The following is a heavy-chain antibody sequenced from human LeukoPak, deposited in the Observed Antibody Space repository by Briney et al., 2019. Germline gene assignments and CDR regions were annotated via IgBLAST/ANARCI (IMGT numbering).Heavy chain of an antibody. V-gene: IGHV1-69*01. CDR3: ALVTTFGPAGAFDI. Sequence: SVKVSCKASGGTFSSYAISWVRQAPGQGLEWMGGIIPIFGTANYAQKVQGRFTITADESTITAYMELSSLNSEDTAVYYCALVTTFGPAGAFDIWGQGTMVTVSS. CDR2: IIPIFGTA. J-gene: IGHJ3*02. D-gene: IGHD3-16*01. CDR1: GGTFSSYA.